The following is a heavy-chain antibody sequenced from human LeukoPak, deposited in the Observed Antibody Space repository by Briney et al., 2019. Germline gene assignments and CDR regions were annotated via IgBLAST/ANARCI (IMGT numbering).Heavy chain of an antibody. D-gene: IGHD2-21*02. CDR3: ARQHIVVVTAMGV. Sequence: KPGGSLRLSCAASGFTFSSYSMNWVRQAPGKGLEWVSSISSSSSYIYYPDSVKGRFTISRDNAKNSLYLQMNSLRAEDTAVYYCARQHIVVVTAMGVWGQGTTVTVSS. J-gene: IGHJ6*02. V-gene: IGHV3-21*01. CDR1: GFTFSSYS. CDR2: ISSSSSYI.